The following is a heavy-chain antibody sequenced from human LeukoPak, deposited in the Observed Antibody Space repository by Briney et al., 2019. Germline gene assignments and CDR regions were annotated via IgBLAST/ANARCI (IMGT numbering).Heavy chain of an antibody. V-gene: IGHV3-21*01. Sequence: GGSLRLSCAASGFTLSSYSMTWVRQAPGKGLERVSSISSTSLYIDYADSVKGRFTISRDNAKNSLYLQMNSLRAEDTAVYFCARDLNYYVSGRGFDYWGQGTLVTVSS. D-gene: IGHD3-10*01. CDR2: ISSTSLYI. J-gene: IGHJ4*02. CDR1: GFTLSSYS. CDR3: ARDLNYYVSGRGFDY.